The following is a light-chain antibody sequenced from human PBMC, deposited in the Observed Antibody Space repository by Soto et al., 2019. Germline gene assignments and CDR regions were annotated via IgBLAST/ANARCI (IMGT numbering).Light chain of an antibody. V-gene: IGLV2-14*01. Sequence: QSVLTQPASVSGSPGQSITISCTGTSSDVGGYDYVSWYQQHPGKAPKLMIYEVSNRPSGVSNRFSGAKSGITASLTISGRQADDEADYYCCSYTSSSTLGVFGGGTTLTVL. CDR1: SSDVGGYDY. J-gene: IGLJ2*01. CDR2: EVS. CDR3: CSYTSSSTLGV.